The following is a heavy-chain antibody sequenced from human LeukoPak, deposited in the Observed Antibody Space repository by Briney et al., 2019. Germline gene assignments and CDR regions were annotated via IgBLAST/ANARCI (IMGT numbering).Heavy chain of an antibody. Sequence: SETLSLTCTVSGGSISSSPSYWGWIRQPPGKGLEWIGSVYYSRNTYYKPYLKSRVTISVDRSKNQFSLKLSSVTAADTAMYYCARRDSIVGAPVFGYWGRGTLVTASS. V-gene: IGHV4-39*01. D-gene: IGHD1-26*01. CDR3: ARRDSIVGAPVFGY. CDR2: VYYSRNT. J-gene: IGHJ4*02. CDR1: GGSISSSPSY.